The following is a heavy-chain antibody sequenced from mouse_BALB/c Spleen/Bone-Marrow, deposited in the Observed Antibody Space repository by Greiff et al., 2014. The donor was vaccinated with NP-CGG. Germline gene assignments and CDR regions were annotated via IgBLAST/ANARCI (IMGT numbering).Heavy chain of an antibody. Sequence: LVESGPELVKPGASVKMSCKASGYTFTSYVMHWVKQKPGQGLEWIGYINPYNDGTTYNEKFKGKATLTSDKSSSTAYMELSSRTSEDSAVYYCARRNYYDCDYFDYWGQGTPLTVSS. CDR2: INPYNDGT. V-gene: IGHV1-14*01. D-gene: IGHD2-4*01. CDR1: GYTFTSYV. J-gene: IGHJ2*01. CDR3: ARRNYYDCDYFDY.